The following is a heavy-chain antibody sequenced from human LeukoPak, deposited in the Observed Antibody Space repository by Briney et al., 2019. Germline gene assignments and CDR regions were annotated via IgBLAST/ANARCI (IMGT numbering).Heavy chain of an antibody. D-gene: IGHD3-3*01. CDR2: LYYSGGT. CDR1: GGSITGYY. J-gene: IGHJ4*02. Sequence: SETLSLTCSVSGGSITGYYWSWIRQPPGKGLEWIGYLYYSGGTTYNPSLKSRVTISADTSQNQFSLKLNSVTAADTAVYYCARRSDFWSPVSDYSFDHWGQGALVTVSS. CDR3: ARRSDFWSPVSDYSFDH. V-gene: IGHV4-59*08.